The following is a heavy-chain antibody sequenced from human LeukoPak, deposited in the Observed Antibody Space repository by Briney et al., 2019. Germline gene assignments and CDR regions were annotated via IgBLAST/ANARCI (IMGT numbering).Heavy chain of an antibody. D-gene: IGHD3-10*01. CDR2: KSSDGSNT. J-gene: IGHJ5*02. CDR3: ARGRGPYGWFDP. V-gene: IGHV3-74*01. CDR1: GXDLSAYW. Sequence: LRLSXXXSGXDLSAYWMHWVRQVPGKGLVWVSRKSSDGSNTNYADSVKGRFTVSRDNAKNTLYLQMNSLRVEDTAVYYCARGRGPYGWFDPWGQGTLVTVSS.